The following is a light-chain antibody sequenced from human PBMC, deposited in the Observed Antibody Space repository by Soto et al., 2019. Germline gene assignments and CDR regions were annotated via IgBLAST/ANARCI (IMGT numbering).Light chain of an antibody. CDR3: QQYGSSPKT. CDR2: GAS. Sequence: EIVLTQSPGTLSLSPGERATLSCRASHSVISSYLAWYQQKPGQAPRLLIYGASSRATGIPDRFSGSGSGTDFTLTISRLEPEDFAVYYCQQYGSSPKTFGQGTKWIS. CDR1: HSVISSY. V-gene: IGKV3-20*01. J-gene: IGKJ1*01.